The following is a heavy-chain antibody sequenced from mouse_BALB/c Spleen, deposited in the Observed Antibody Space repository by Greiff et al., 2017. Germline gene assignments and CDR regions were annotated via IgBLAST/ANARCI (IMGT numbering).Heavy chain of an antibody. CDR2: IDPANGNT. V-gene: IGHV14-3*02. CDR3: AKEAWFAY. CDR1: GFNIKDTY. J-gene: IGHJ3*01. Sequence: VQLKESGAELVKPGASVKLSCTASGFNIKDTYMHWVKQRPEQGLEWIGRIDPANGNTKYDPKFQGKATITADTSSNTAYLQLSSLTSEDTAVYYCAKEAWFAYWGQGTLVTVSA.